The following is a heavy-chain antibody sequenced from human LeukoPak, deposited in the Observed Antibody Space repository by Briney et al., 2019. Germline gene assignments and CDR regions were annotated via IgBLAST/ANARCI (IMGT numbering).Heavy chain of an antibody. CDR3: ARGRDGYNWGNDY. D-gene: IGHD5-24*01. CDR1: GFTFSDYY. J-gene: IGHJ4*02. CDR2: ISSSGSSI. V-gene: IGHV3-11*01. Sequence: GGSLRLSCAASGFTFSDYYMNWIRLTPGKGLEWVSYISSSGSSIYYTDPVKGRFTISRDNAKNSLYLQMNSLRAEDTAVYYCARGRDGYNWGNDYWGQGTLVTVSS.